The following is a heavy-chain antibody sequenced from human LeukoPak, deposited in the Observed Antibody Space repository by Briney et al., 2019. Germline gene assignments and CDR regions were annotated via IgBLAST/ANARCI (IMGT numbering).Heavy chain of an antibody. CDR3: AREDGIVGDSSAFDI. J-gene: IGHJ3*02. Sequence: KSGGSLTPSCATSAFTFSTYTMNWVRQAPGKGLEWVSSINGRSNYIYYADSVEGRFTISRDNAKNSLYLQMNSLRVEDTAVYYCAREDGIVGDSSAFDIWGQGTMVTVSS. D-gene: IGHD1-26*01. V-gene: IGHV3-21*01. CDR2: INGRSNYI. CDR1: AFTFSTYT.